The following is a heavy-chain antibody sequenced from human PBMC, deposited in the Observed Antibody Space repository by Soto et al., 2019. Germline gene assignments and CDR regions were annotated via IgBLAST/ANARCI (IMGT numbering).Heavy chain of an antibody. Sequence: GGSLRHSCAASGFTFSSYSMNCVRQAPGKGLEWVSSISSSSSYIYYADSVKGRFTISRDNAKNSLYLQMNSLRAEDTAVYYCARDENELWSGSDNWFDPWGQGTLGTVSS. CDR1: GFTFSSYS. CDR2: ISSSSSYI. D-gene: IGHD3-3*01. CDR3: ARDENELWSGSDNWFDP. V-gene: IGHV3-21*01. J-gene: IGHJ5*01.